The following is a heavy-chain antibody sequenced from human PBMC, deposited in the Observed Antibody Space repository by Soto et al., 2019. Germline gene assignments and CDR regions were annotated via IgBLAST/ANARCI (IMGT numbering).Heavy chain of an antibody. D-gene: IGHD3-10*01. CDR2: IKSKTDGGTT. Sequence: EVQLVESGGGLVKPGGSLRLSCAASGFTFSNAWMSWVRQAPGKGLEWVGRIKSKTDGGTTDYAAPVKGRFTISRDDSNNTMYMQNNRLNTEETAVYDVTTVFRGTMVRGVTRDIWGQGTMVTVSS. J-gene: IGHJ3*02. V-gene: IGHV3-15*01. CDR1: GFTFSNAW. CDR3: TTVFRGTMVRGVTRDI.